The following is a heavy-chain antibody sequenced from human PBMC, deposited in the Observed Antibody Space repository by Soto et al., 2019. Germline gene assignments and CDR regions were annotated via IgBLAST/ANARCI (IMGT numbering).Heavy chain of an antibody. CDR2: IYYSGST. CDR1: GGSISRSSYY. D-gene: IGHD3-22*01. J-gene: IGHJ4*02. Sequence: SETLSLTCTVSGGSISRSSYYWGWIRQPPGKGLEWIGSIYYSGSTYYNPSLKSRVTISVDTSKNQFSLKLSSVIAADTAVYYCARPLESGWIPFDTWGEGTRVPVS. V-gene: IGHV4-39*01. CDR3: ARPLESGWIPFDT.